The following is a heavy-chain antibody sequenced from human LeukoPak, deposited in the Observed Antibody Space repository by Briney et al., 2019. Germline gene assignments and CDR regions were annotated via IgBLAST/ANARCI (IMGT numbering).Heavy chain of an antibody. V-gene: IGHV3-23*01. D-gene: IGHD6-13*01. Sequence: GGSLRLSCAASGFTFNDYAINWVRQAPGKGLEWVSAISGGTGGSTYYADSVKGRFTISRDNSKNTLYLQMNSLRVEDTAVYYCAKRGSSSWTQFDYWGQGTLVTVSS. CDR1: GFTFNDYA. CDR2: ISGGTGGST. J-gene: IGHJ4*02. CDR3: AKRGSSSWTQFDY.